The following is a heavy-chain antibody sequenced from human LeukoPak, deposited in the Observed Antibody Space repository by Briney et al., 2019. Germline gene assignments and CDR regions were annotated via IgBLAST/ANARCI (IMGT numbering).Heavy chain of an antibody. CDR2: FDPEDGET. Sequence: ASVKVSCKVSGYTLTELSMHWVRQAPGKGLEWMGGFDPEDGETIYAQKFQGRVTMTEDTSTDTAYMELSSLRSDDTAVYYCARWHSSSWGYYFDYWGQGTLVTVSS. J-gene: IGHJ4*02. D-gene: IGHD6-13*01. V-gene: IGHV1-24*01. CDR3: ARWHSSSWGYYFDY. CDR1: GYTLTELS.